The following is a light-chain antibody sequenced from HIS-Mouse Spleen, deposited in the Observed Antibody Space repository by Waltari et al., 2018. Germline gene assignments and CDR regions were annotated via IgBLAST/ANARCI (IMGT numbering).Light chain of an antibody. CDR3: QQYVSSKWT. Sequence: EIVLTQSPGTLSLFPGESATLSCRASQSVSSSYLAWYQQKPGQAPRLLIYGASSRATGIPDRFSGSGSGTDFTLTISRLEPEDFAVYYCQQYVSSKWTFGQGTKVEIK. V-gene: IGKV3-20*01. J-gene: IGKJ1*01. CDR2: GAS. CDR1: QSVSSSY.